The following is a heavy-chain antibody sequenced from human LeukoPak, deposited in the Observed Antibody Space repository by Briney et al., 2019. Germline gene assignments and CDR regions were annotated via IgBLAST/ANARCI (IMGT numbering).Heavy chain of an antibody. Sequence: GGSLRLSCAASGFTFSSYGMHWVRQAPGKGLEWVAVMSYDGSNKYYADSVKGRFTISRDNSKNTLYLQMNSLRAEDTAVYYCARVEVGATSLDYWGQGTLVTVSS. CDR3: ARVEVGATSLDY. V-gene: IGHV3-30*03. J-gene: IGHJ4*02. CDR1: GFTFSSYG. CDR2: MSYDGSNK. D-gene: IGHD1-26*01.